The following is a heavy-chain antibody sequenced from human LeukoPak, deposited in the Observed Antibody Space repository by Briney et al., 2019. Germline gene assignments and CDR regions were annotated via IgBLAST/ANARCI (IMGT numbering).Heavy chain of an antibody. CDR1: GYSFIDYY. CDR2: INPNSGGT. CDR3: ARGRFAAMVTAY. Sequence: ASVKVSCKTSGYSFIDYYIHWVRQAPGQGLEWMGWINPNSGGTNYAQKFQGRVTMTRDTSISTAYMELSRLRSDDTAVYYCARGRFAAMVTAYWGQGTLVTVSS. D-gene: IGHD5-18*01. V-gene: IGHV1-2*02. J-gene: IGHJ4*02.